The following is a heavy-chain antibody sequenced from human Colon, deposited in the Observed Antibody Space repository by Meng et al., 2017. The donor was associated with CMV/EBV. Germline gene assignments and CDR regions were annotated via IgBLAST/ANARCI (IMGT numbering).Heavy chain of an antibody. CDR3: ARETGVSCSGGSCYPDY. CDR1: ISSNYY. V-gene: IGHV4-39*07. J-gene: IGHJ4*02. CDR2: IYYSGTT. D-gene: IGHD2-15*01. Sequence: ISSNYYWGWIRQPPGKGLEWIGSIYYSGTTYYNSPLKSRVTISVDTSKNQFSLMLRSVTAADTAVYYCARETGVSCSGGSCYPDYWGQGTLVTVSS.